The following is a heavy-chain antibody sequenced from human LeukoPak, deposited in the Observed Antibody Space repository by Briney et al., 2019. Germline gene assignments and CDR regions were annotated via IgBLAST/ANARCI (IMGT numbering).Heavy chain of an antibody. CDR3: AKGEGVVIYYYYMDV. CDR1: GDSVSSNSAI. J-gene: IGHJ6*03. D-gene: IGHD3-3*01. V-gene: IGHV6-1*01. CDR2: AYNRSKWYN. Sequence: SQTLSLSCAISGDSVSSNSAIWNWIRQSPPRGLEWLGRAYNRSKWYNDYAVSVKSRITINPDTSKNQFSLQLNSVTPEDTAVYYCAKGEGVVIYYYYMDVWGKGTTVTVSS.